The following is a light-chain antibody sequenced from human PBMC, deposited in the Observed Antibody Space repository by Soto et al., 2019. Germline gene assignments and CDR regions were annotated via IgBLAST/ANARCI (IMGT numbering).Light chain of an antibody. CDR1: SSNIGAGYD. J-gene: IGLJ1*01. CDR3: QSYDSSLSGSYV. CDR2: GNS. Sequence: QSVLTQPPSVSGAPGQRVTISFTGSSSNIGAGYDVHWYQQLPETAPKLLIYGNSNRPSGVPDRFSGSKSGTSASLAITGLQAEVEADYYCQSYDSSLSGSYVFGTGTKVTVL. V-gene: IGLV1-40*01.